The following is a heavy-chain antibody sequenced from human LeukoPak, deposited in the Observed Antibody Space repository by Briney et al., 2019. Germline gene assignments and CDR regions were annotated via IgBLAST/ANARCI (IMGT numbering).Heavy chain of an antibody. CDR2: TRNKANSYTT. D-gene: IGHD3-22*01. CDR3: AREHDSSGYYRALDY. Sequence: GGSLRLSCAASGLTFSDHYMDWVRQAPGKGLEWVGRTRNKANSYTTEYAASVKGRFTISRDDSKNSLYLQMNSLKTEDTAVYYCAREHDSSGYYRALDYWGQGTLVTVSS. J-gene: IGHJ4*02. V-gene: IGHV3-72*01. CDR1: GLTFSDHY.